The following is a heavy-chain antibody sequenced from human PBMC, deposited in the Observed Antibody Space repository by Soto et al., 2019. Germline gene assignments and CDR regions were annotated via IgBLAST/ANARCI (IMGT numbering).Heavy chain of an antibody. CDR2: IYSGGST. CDR3: ARVGYEDFRENYYYSGMDV. Sequence: HPGGSLRLSCAASGFTVSSNYMSWVRQAPGKGLEWVSVIYSGGSTYYADSVKGRFTISRDNSKDTLYLQMNSLRAEDTAVYYCARVGYEDFRENYYYSGMDVWGKGTRVTVPS. V-gene: IGHV3-53*01. J-gene: IGHJ6*04. D-gene: IGHD5-12*01. CDR1: GFTVSSNY.